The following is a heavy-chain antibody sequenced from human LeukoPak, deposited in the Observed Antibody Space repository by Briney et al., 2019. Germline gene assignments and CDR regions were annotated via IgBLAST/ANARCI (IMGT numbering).Heavy chain of an antibody. CDR3: ARHRWELLTFDAFDI. V-gene: IGHV4-34*01. CDR1: GGSFSGYY. D-gene: IGHD1-26*01. J-gene: IGHJ3*02. CDR2: INHSGST. Sequence: PETLSLTCAVYGGSFSGYYWSWIRQPPGKGLEWIGEINHSGSTNYNPSLKSRVTISVDTSKNQFSLKLSSVTAADTAVYYCARHRWELLTFDAFDIWGQGTMVTVSS.